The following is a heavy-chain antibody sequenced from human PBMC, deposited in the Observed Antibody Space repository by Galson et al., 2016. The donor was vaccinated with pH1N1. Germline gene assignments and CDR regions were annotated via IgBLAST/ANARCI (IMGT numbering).Heavy chain of an antibody. V-gene: IGHV3-66*01. D-gene: IGHD3-22*01. CDR1: GLTVSINY. CDR3: ARDRYFDASGYYYYYYGMDV. CDR2: IYSDGST. J-gene: IGHJ6*02. Sequence: SLRLSCAASGLTVSINYMSWVRQAPGKGLEWVSIIYSDGSTYYADSVKGRFTISRDSSKNTVYLQMNSLRGEDTAVYYCARDRYFDASGYYYYYYGMDVWGQGTAVTVSS.